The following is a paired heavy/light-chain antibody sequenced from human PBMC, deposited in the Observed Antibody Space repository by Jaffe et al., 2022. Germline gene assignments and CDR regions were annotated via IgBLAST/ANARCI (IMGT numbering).Light chain of an antibody. Sequence: QSALTQPPSVSAAPGQKVTISCSGSFSNIGNNYVSWYQQLPGTAPKLLIYDNNKRPSGIPDRFSGSKSGTSVTLGITGLQTGDEADYYCGTWDSSLSVVVFGGGTKLTVL. CDR1: FSNIGNNY. V-gene: IGLV1-51*01. CDR2: DNN. J-gene: IGLJ3*02. CDR3: GTWDSSLSVVV.
Heavy chain of an antibody. J-gene: IGHJ3*01. CDR1: GFTFSNYD. CDR2: IGTAGDT. D-gene: IGHD2-15*01. Sequence: EVQLVESGGGLVQPGGSLRLSCAASGFTFSNYDLHWVRQAPGKGLEWVSLIGTAGDTIYPGSVKGRFTISRENAKNSVYLQMNSLRVGDTAVYYCTRTCRGSDDSCHSDPDSYDVWGQGTMVTVSS. CDR3: TRTCRGSDDSCHSDPDSYDV. V-gene: IGHV3-13*01.